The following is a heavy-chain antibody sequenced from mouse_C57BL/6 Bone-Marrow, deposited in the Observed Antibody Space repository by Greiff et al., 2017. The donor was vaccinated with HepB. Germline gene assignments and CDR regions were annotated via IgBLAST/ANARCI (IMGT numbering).Heavy chain of an antibody. CDR3: ARGLWLRRAWFAY. V-gene: IGHV1-55*01. CDR2: IYPGSGST. J-gene: IGHJ3*01. CDR1: GYTFTSYW. D-gene: IGHD2-2*01. Sequence: QVQLQQPGAELVKPGASVTMSCKASGYTFTSYWITWVKQRPGQGLEWIGDIYPGSGSTNYNEKFKSKATLTVDTSSSTAYMQLSSLTSEDSAVYYCARGLWLRRAWFAYWGQGTLVTVSA.